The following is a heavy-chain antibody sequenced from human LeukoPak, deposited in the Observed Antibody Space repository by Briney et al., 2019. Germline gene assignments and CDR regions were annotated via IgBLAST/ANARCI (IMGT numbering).Heavy chain of an antibody. D-gene: IGHD3-10*01. V-gene: IGHV3-21*01. Sequence: GGSLRLSCAASGFTFSSYSMNWVRQAPGKGLEWVSSISSTSSYIYYADSMKGRFTISRDNAKNSLYLQMNSLRAEDTAVYYCARALWSGPVYYGMDVWGQGTTVTVSS. CDR2: ISSTSSYI. J-gene: IGHJ6*02. CDR1: GFTFSSYS. CDR3: ARALWSGPVYYGMDV.